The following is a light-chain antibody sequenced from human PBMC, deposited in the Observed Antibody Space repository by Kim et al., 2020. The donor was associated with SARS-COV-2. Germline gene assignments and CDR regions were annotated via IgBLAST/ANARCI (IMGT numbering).Light chain of an antibody. CDR2: QDN. J-gene: IGLJ3*02. Sequence: GKTVTVSCTLSSCSIASNYVQWFQQRPGSPPTTVIYQDNQRPSGVPARFSGSIDRSSNSASLTISGLRTEDEADYYCQSYDGTTWVFGGGTKLSVL. CDR1: SCSIASNY. V-gene: IGLV6-57*01. CDR3: QSYDGTTWV.